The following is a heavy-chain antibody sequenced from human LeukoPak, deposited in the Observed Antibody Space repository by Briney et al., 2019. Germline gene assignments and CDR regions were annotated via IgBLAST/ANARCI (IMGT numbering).Heavy chain of an antibody. V-gene: IGHV4-4*07. Sequence: SETLSLTCTVSGGFITSYSWSWIRQPAGKGLEWIGRIYSSGSTIYNPSLNTQITVSTDTSKNLLFLRLSSVTAADTAVYYCARDEGGGGTTWSYNWFGPWGQGSLVTVSS. J-gene: IGHJ5*02. CDR1: GGFITSYS. CDR2: IYSSGST. D-gene: IGHD6-13*01. CDR3: ARDEGGGGTTWSYNWFGP.